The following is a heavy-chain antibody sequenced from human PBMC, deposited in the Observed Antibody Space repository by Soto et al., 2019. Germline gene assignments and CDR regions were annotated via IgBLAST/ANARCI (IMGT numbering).Heavy chain of an antibody. J-gene: IGHJ4*02. D-gene: IGHD3-10*01. CDR1: GGSISGHY. CDR2: IYYSGST. V-gene: IGHV4-59*11. CDR3: ARTGVDCYFDF. Sequence: QVQLQESGPGLVKPSETLSLTCTVSGGSISGHYWSWIRQPPGKGLEWIGYIYYSGSTNYNPSLKXSVTISIDTSKNQFSLKLSSVTAADTAVYYCARTGVDCYFDFWGQGTLVTVSS.